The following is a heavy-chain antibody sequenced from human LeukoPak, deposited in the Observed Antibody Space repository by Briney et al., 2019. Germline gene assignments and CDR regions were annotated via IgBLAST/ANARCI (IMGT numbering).Heavy chain of an antibody. J-gene: IGHJ4*02. Sequence: ASVKVSCKASGYTFTSYYMHWVRQAPGQGLEWMGWINPNSGGTNYAQKFQGRVTMTRDTSISTAYMELSRLRSDDTAVYYCARGSLVTMVRGVRGLDYWGQGTLVTVSS. CDR1: GYTFTSYY. CDR3: ARGSLVTMVRGVRGLDY. V-gene: IGHV1-2*02. D-gene: IGHD3-10*01. CDR2: INPNSGGT.